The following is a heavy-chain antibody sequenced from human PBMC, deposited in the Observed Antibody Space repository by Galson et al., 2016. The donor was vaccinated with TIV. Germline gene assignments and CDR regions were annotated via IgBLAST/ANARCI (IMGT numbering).Heavy chain of an antibody. Sequence: SVKVSCKASGYTLSTYYMHWLRQAPAQGLEWMGIIDPSVGSTTYSQKFQGRVTMTSDTSTSTVYMELTSLKSEDTAVYYCARRFYFDYWGQGTLVTVSS. CDR1: GYTLSTYY. J-gene: IGHJ4*02. CDR2: IDPSVGST. CDR3: ARRFYFDY. V-gene: IGHV1-46*01.